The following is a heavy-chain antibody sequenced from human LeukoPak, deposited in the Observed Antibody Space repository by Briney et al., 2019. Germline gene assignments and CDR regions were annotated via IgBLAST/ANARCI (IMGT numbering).Heavy chain of an antibody. J-gene: IGHJ5*02. Sequence: GESLKISCKGSGYSFTSYWIGWVRQMPGKGLEWMGIIYPGDSDTRYSPSFQGQVTISADKSISTAYLQWSSLKASDTAVYYCARRRATVTTVANWFDPWGQGTLVTVSS. V-gene: IGHV5-51*01. CDR2: IYPGDSDT. CDR3: ARRRATVTTVANWFDP. D-gene: IGHD4-17*01. CDR1: GYSFTSYW.